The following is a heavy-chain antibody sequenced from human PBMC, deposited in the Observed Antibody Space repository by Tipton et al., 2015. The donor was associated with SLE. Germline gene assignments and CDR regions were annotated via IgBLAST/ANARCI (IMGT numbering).Heavy chain of an antibody. CDR2: IYHSGST. CDR3: ARANWGMYYFDY. D-gene: IGHD3-16*01. CDR1: GGSFSGYS. V-gene: IGHV4-34*01. Sequence: TLSLTCTVYGGSFSGYSWSWIRQPPGKGLEWIGEIYHSGSTYYNPSLKSRVTISVDTSKKQFSLKLSSVTAADTAVYYCARANWGMYYFDYWGQGTLVTVSS. J-gene: IGHJ4*02.